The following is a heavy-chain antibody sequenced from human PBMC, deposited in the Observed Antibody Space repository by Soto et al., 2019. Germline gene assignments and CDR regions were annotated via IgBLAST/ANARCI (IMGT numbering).Heavy chain of an antibody. CDR1: GFNFNSHA. D-gene: IGHD2-15*01. V-gene: IGHV3-23*01. CDR3: ARVDTPTVRVGMDV. Sequence: EVQLLESGGGLVQPGGSLRLSCAASGFNFNSHAMTWVRQAPGKGLEWVSTISANIINTYYADSVKGRFTISRDNSKNTLYLQMSSLRVEDTAVYHCARVDTPTVRVGMDVWGQGTTVTVSS. J-gene: IGHJ6*02. CDR2: ISANIINT.